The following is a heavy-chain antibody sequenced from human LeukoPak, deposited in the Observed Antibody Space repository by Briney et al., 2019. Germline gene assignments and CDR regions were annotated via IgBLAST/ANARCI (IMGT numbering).Heavy chain of an antibody. CDR2: IYYSGST. V-gene: IGHV4-31*03. J-gene: IGHJ4*02. CDR3: ARDQEDSGTDY. CDR1: GGSISSGDYY. Sequence: NPTQTLSLTCTVSGGSISSGDYYWSWIRQHPGKGLEWIGYIYYSGSTYYNPSLKSRVNISLDTSKNQFSLKLSSVTAADTAVYYCARDQEDSGTDYWGQGTLVTVS. D-gene: IGHD3-10*01.